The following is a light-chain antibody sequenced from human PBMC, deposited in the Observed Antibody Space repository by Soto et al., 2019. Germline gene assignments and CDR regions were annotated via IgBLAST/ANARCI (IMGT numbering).Light chain of an antibody. CDR1: QSVRSNY. CDR3: QQYGSPPPIT. Sequence: EIVMTQSPGTLSLSPGERATLSCRASQSVRSNYLAWYQQKPGQAPRLLIYGASNRANGIPYKFSGSESGTELTLTISRPQPEECMIYYSQQYGSPPPITFGKWKRME. J-gene: IGKJ5*01. CDR2: GAS. V-gene: IGKV3-20*01.